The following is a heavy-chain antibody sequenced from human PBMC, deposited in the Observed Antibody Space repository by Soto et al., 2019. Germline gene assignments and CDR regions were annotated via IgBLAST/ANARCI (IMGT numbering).Heavy chain of an antibody. CDR3: ARDLGGYSSSWRTNWFDP. Sequence: QVQLQESGPGLVKPSETLSLTCTVSGGSISSYYWSWIRQPPGKGLEWIGYIYYSGSTNYNPSLKGRVTISVDTSKNQFSLKLSSVTAADTALYYCARDLGGYSSSWRTNWFDPWGQGTLVTVSS. V-gene: IGHV4-59*08. CDR1: GGSISSYY. CDR2: IYYSGST. J-gene: IGHJ5*02. D-gene: IGHD6-13*01.